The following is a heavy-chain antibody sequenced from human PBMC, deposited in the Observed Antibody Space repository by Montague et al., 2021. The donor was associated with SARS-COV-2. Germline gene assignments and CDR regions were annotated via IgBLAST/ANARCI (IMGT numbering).Heavy chain of an antibody. V-gene: IGHV4-39*01. CDR1: GDSMSGSNSY. J-gene: IGHJ5*02. Sequence: SETLSLTCSVYGDSMSGSNSYWGWIRQPPGQGLESIGSISYTGSTSSNASLKSPVTMSVATSKNEFSLRLSSVTASDTAVYYWARLYIQKTLVGASRRRWFDPRGQGTLVTGSS. D-gene: IGHD1-26*01. CDR3: ARLYIQKTLVGASRRRWFDP. CDR2: ISYTGST.